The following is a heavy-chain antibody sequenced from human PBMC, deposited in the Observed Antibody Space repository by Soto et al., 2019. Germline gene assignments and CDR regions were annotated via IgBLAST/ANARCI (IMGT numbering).Heavy chain of an antibody. CDR2: IYSGGNT. D-gene: IGHD6-13*01. CDR1: GFTVSNNY. J-gene: IGHJ4*02. CDR3: ARDPQGIAASGAGG. Sequence: EVQLVESGGGLIQPGGSLRLSCAASGFTVSNNYMRWVRQAPGKGLEWVSLIYSGGNTHYADSVKGRFTISRDDSKNTLYLQMNSLRVVDTAVYYCARDPQGIAASGAGGWGQGTLVTVSS. V-gene: IGHV3-53*01.